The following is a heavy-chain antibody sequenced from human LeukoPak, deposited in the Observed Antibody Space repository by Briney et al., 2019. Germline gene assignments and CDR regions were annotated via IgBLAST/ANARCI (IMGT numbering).Heavy chain of an antibody. Sequence: SETLSLTCTVSGGSISSSSYYWGWIRQPPGKGLEWIGSIYAYGGTDYNPSLRSRVTISIDTSKNQFSLEMSSMTAADTAVYYCARQTAFDAFDIWGQGTMVTVSS. V-gene: IGHV4-39*01. D-gene: IGHD2-21*02. CDR3: ARQTAFDAFDI. J-gene: IGHJ3*02. CDR1: GGSISSSSYY. CDR2: IYAYGGT.